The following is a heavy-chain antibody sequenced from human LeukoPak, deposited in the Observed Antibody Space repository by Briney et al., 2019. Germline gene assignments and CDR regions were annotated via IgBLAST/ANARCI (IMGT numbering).Heavy chain of an antibody. CDR2: ISVYNGNT. CDR1: GYTFATYG. V-gene: IGHV1-8*02. J-gene: IGHJ4*02. Sequence: ASVKVSCKASGYTFATYGVSWVRQAPGQGLEWMGWISVYNGNTGYAQKFQGRVTMTRNTSISTAYMELSSLRSEDTAVYYCARGRGWFGELTEYWGQGTLVTVSS. CDR3: ARGRGWFGELTEY. D-gene: IGHD3-10*01.